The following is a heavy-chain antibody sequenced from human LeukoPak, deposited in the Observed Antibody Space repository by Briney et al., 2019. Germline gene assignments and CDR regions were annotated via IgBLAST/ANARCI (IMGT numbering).Heavy chain of an antibody. Sequence: GASVKVSCKASGYTLTSYGISWVRQAPGQGLEWMGWISGYNGNTNYAQKLQGRVTMTTDTSTNTAYMELRSLRSDDTAVYYCARHKQLVPPFDPWGQGTLVTVSS. CDR2: ISGYNGNT. CDR1: GYTLTSYG. D-gene: IGHD6-13*01. V-gene: IGHV1-18*01. CDR3: ARHKQLVPPFDP. J-gene: IGHJ5*02.